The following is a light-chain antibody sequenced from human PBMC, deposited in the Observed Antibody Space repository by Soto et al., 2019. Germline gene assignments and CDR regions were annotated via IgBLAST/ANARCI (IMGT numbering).Light chain of an antibody. CDR1: QSLSTW. CDR3: HQYNSYWT. Sequence: MTQSPSTLSASVGDRVSITCRASQSLSTWLAWYQHKPGTAPKLLIFDASSLGTGVPSRFSGSGSGTEFTLTISSLQPDDFATYYCHQYNSYWTFGQGTKVDIK. V-gene: IGKV1-5*01. CDR2: DAS. J-gene: IGKJ1*01.